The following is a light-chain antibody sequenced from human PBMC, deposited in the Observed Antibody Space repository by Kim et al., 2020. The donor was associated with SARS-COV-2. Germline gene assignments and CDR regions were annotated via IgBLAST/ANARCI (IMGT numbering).Light chain of an antibody. J-gene: IGLJ3*02. V-gene: IGLV2-14*04. Sequence: GQSITISCTGTSSDVGGYNYVSWYQQHPGKAPKIMIYDVSKRPSGVSNRFSGSKSDNTASLTISGLQAEDEAYYYCSSYTSSSTFLFGGGTQLTVL. CDR3: SSYTSSSTFL. CDR2: DVS. CDR1: SSDVGGYNY.